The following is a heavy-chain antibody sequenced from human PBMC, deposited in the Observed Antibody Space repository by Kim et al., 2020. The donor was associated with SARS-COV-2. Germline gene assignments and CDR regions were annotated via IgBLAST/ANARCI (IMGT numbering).Heavy chain of an antibody. CDR2: IYYSGST. CDR1: GGSISSYY. J-gene: IGHJ6*02. Sequence: SETLSLTCTVSGGSISSYYWSWIRQPPGKGLEWIGSIYYSGSTNYNPSLKSRVTISVDTSKNQFSLKLSSVTAADTAVYYCASDPSDTYDIWTGYYGYGMDFWGQGTTVTVSS. V-gene: IGHV4-59*13. CDR3: ASDPSDTYDIWTGYYGYGMDF. D-gene: IGHD3-9*01.